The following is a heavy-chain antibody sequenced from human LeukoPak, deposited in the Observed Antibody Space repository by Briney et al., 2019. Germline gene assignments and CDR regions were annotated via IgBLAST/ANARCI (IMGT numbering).Heavy chain of an antibody. J-gene: IGHJ3*02. CDR1: GFTFSSYS. D-gene: IGHD3-22*01. Sequence: PGGSLRLSCAASGFTFSSYSMNWVRQAPGKGLEWVSSISSSSSYIYYADSVKGRLTISRDNAKNSLYLQMNSLRAEDTAVYYCARLVSGYYPDAFDIWGQGTMVTVSS. V-gene: IGHV3-21*01. CDR2: ISSSSSYI. CDR3: ARLVSGYYPDAFDI.